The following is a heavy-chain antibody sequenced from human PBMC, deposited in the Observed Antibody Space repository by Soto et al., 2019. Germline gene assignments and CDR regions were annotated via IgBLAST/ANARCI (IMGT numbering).Heavy chain of an antibody. CDR2: ISSSTSTI. V-gene: IGHV3-48*02. CDR3: AREGLQYNWFDP. CDR1: GFTFSSYG. J-gene: IGHJ5*02. D-gene: IGHD4-4*01. Sequence: GGSLRLSCAASGFTFSSYGMNWVRQAPGKGLEWVSYISSSTSTIFYADSVKGRFTISRDNAKNSLYLQMNSLRDEDTAVYYCAREGLQYNWFDPWGQGTLVTVSS.